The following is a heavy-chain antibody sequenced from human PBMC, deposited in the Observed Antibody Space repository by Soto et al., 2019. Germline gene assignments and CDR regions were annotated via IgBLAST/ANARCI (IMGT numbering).Heavy chain of an antibody. CDR2: ISAYNGNT. D-gene: IGHD2-2*02. Sequence: GAPVKVSCKASGYTFTSYGISWVRQAPGQGLEWMGWISAYNGNTNYAQKLQGRVTMTTDTSTSTAYMELRSLRSDDTAVYYCAREFIVVVPAAIGWFDPWGQGTLVTVSS. CDR3: AREFIVVVPAAIGWFDP. CDR1: GYTFTSYG. V-gene: IGHV1-18*01. J-gene: IGHJ5*02.